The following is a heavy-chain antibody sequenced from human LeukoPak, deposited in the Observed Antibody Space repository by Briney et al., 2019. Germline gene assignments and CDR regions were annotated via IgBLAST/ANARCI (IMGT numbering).Heavy chain of an antibody. V-gene: IGHV4-34*01. CDR3: ARGGLTHTNEIDY. Sequence: SETLSFTCAVYGGSFSGYYWSWIRQPPGKGLEWIGEINHSGSTNYNPSLKSRVTISVDTSKNQFSLKLSSVTAADTAVYYCARGGLTHTNEIDYWGQGTLVTVSS. D-gene: IGHD1-1*01. CDR2: INHSGST. J-gene: IGHJ4*02. CDR1: GGSFSGYY.